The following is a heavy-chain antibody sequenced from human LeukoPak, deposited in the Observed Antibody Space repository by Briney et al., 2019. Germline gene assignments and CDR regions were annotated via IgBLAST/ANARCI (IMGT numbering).Heavy chain of an antibody. CDR1: GGTFSSYA. Sequence: SVKVSCKASGGTFSSYAISWVRQAPGQGLEWMGRIIPIFGTANYAQKFQGRVTITTDESTSTAYMELSSLRSEDTAVYYCARDRTAPRTLWFDSWGQGTLVTVSS. D-gene: IGHD5-18*01. CDR2: IIPIFGTA. V-gene: IGHV1-69*05. CDR3: ARDRTAPRTLWFDS. J-gene: IGHJ5*01.